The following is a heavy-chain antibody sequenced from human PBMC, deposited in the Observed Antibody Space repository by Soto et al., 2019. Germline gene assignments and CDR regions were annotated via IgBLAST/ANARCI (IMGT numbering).Heavy chain of an antibody. CDR1: GGSISSSNW. CDR2: IYHSGST. Sequence: SETLSLTCAVSGGSISSSNWWSWVRQPLGKGLEWIGEIYHSGSTNYNPSLKSRVTISVDKSKNQFSLKLSSVTAADTAVYYCARDQYDSSGYYNWGQGTLVTVSS. V-gene: IGHV4-4*02. D-gene: IGHD3-22*01. J-gene: IGHJ4*02. CDR3: ARDQYDSSGYYN.